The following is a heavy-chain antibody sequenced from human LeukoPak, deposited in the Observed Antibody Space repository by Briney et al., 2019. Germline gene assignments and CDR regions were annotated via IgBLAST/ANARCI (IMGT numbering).Heavy chain of an antibody. Sequence: PGRSLRLSCAASGFTFSNYAMHWVRQAPGKGLEWVAIMSYDGSNKYYADSVKGRFTISRDNSKNTLYLEVNSLRAEDTALYYCARGDCSATSCSLDYWGQGTLVTVSS. V-gene: IGHV3-30-3*01. CDR1: GFTFSNYA. CDR3: ARGDCSATSCSLDY. D-gene: IGHD2-2*01. CDR2: MSYDGSNK. J-gene: IGHJ4*02.